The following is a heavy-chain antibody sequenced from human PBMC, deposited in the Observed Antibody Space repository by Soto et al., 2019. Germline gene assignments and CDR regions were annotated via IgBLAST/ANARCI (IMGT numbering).Heavy chain of an antibody. CDR3: ARGEIVVVPAANSYYYYMDV. V-gene: IGHV4-34*01. D-gene: IGHD2-2*01. CDR2: INHSGGT. Sequence: SETLSLTCAVYGGSFSDYYWTWIRQPPGRGLEWIGEINHSGGTNYNPSLKSRVTISVDTSKNQFSLKLSSVTAADTAIYYCARGEIVVVPAANSYYYYMDVWGKGTTVTVS. CDR1: GGSFSDYY. J-gene: IGHJ6*03.